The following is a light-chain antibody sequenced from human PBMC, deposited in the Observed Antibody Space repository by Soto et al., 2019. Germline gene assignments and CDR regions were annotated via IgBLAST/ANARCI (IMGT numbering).Light chain of an antibody. CDR3: QQYDNSFT. V-gene: IGKV3-20*01. CDR2: GAS. J-gene: IGKJ4*01. CDR1: QSVSSSY. Sequence: EIVLTQSPGTLSLSPGERATVSCRASQSVSSSYLAWYQHKPGQAPRLLISGASNRAAGIPGRFSGSGSGTDFTLTISRLEPEDFAVYYCQQYDNSFTFGGGTKVEIK.